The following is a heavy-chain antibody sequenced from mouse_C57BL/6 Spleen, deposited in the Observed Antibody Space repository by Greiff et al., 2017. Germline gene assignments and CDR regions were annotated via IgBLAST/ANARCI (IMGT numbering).Heavy chain of an antibody. Sequence: EVQLQQSGGGLVQPGGSMKLSCVASGFTFSNYWMNWVRQSPEKGLEWVAQIRLKSDNYATHYAESVKGRFTISRDDSTSSVYLQMNNLRAEDTGIYYCTDYERCAMGYWGRGTSVTVSS. CDR1: GFTFSNYW. CDR2: IRLKSDNYAT. J-gene: IGHJ4*01. D-gene: IGHD1-1*01. V-gene: IGHV6-3*01. CDR3: TDYERCAMGY.